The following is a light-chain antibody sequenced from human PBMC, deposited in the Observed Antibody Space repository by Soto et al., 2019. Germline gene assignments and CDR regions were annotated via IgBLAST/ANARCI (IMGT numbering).Light chain of an antibody. Sequence: QSVLTQPPSASGTPGQRVTISCSGSSSNIGSHVVYWYQQLAGTAPKLLMYNNNQRPSGVPDRFSGSKSGTSASLAISGLQSEDEADYYCAVWDASLDGWVFGGGTKVTVL. CDR3: AVWDASLDGWV. V-gene: IGLV1-44*01. J-gene: IGLJ3*02. CDR2: NNN. CDR1: SSNIGSHV.